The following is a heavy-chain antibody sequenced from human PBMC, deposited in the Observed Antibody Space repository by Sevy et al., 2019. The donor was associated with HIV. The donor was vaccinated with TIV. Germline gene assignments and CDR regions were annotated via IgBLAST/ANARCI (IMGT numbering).Heavy chain of an antibody. V-gene: IGHV3-23*01. CDR2: ISASGRST. D-gene: IGHD2-15*01. CDR3: AKGYCSGGSCPRDYYYYGMDV. J-gene: IGHJ6*02. CDR1: GFTFSSYA. Sequence: GGSLRLSCAASGFTFSSYAMNWVRQAPGKGLEWVSSISASGRSTYYADSVEGRFTISRDNSKNTLYLQMNSLGGDDRAVYYCAKGYCSGGSCPRDYYYYGMDVWGQGTTVTVSS.